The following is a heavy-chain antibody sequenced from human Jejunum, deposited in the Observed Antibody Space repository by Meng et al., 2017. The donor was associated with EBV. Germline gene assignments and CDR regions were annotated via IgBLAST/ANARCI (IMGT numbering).Heavy chain of an antibody. Sequence: GRWVEAGGGLVQPGGSLRLSCAASGFTLSDHWIHWVRQAPGEGLMWVSRINPDGRTINYGDSVKGRFTISRDNAKHTVYLQMNSLRAEDTAVYYCTRAGYYRFDYWGQGALVTVSS. D-gene: IGHD1-26*01. J-gene: IGHJ4*02. V-gene: IGHV3-74*01. CDR1: GFTLSDHW. CDR2: INPDGRTI. CDR3: TRAGYYRFDY.